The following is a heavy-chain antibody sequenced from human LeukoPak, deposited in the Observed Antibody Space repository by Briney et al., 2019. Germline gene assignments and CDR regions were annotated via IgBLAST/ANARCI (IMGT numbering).Heavy chain of an antibody. CDR3: ARSSPPGYSSGWYLFGY. J-gene: IGHJ4*02. V-gene: IGHV4-59*01. Sequence: SETLSLTCAVYGGSFSGYYWSWIRQPPGKGLEWIGYIYYSGSTNYNPSLKSRVTISVDTSKNQFSLKLSSVTAADTAVYYCARSSPPGYSSGWYLFGYWGQGTLVTVSS. D-gene: IGHD6-19*01. CDR2: IYYSGST. CDR1: GGSFSGYY.